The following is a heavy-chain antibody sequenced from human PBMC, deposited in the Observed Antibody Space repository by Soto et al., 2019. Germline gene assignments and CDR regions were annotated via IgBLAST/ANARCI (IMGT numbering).Heavy chain of an antibody. CDR3: ATGGRQWLVTSDFNY. J-gene: IGHJ4*02. D-gene: IGHD6-19*01. Sequence: VQLVESGGGVVQPGRSLRLSCAASGFTFSDYAMHWVRQAPGKGLEWVAVVSHDGRNTHYADSVKGRLTISRDSSKNTVSLEMTSLRADDTAVSYCATGGRQWLVTSDFNYWGQGALVTVSS. CDR2: VSHDGRNT. CDR1: GFTFSDYA. V-gene: IGHV3-30*03.